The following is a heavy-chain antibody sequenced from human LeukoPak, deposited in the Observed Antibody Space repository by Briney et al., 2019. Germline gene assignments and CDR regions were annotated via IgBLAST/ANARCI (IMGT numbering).Heavy chain of an antibody. D-gene: IGHD6-19*01. J-gene: IGHJ6*03. CDR2: IYYIGST. Sequence: PSETLSLTCTVSGGSISSSSYYWGWVRQPPGKWLGWIGSIYYIGSTYYNPSLKSRVTISVDTSKNQFSLKLSSVTAADTAVYYCARWVYSRGWNKYYYYYMDVWGKGTTVTVSS. CDR1: GGSISSSSYY. CDR3: ARWVYSRGWNKYYYYYMDV. V-gene: IGHV4-39*01.